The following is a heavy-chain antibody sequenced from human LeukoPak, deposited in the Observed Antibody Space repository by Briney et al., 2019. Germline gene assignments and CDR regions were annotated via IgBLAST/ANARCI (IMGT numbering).Heavy chain of an antibody. CDR3: ATTGPANSSSWYEPHY. V-gene: IGHV4-4*02. D-gene: IGHD6-13*01. CDR1: EFSVGSNY. CDR2: IYHSGST. J-gene: IGHJ4*02. Sequence: GSLRLSCAASEFSVGSNYMTWVRQPPGKGLEWIGEIYHSGSTNYNPSLKSRVTISVDKSKNQFSLKLSSVTAADTAVYYCATTGPANSSSWYEPHYWGQGTLVTVSS.